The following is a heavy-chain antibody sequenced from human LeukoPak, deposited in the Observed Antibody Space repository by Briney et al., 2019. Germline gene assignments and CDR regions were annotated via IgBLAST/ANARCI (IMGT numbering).Heavy chain of an antibody. CDR3: ARDYDYVWGSYPLRWFDP. J-gene: IGHJ5*02. CDR1: GYTLTELS. Sequence: ASVKVSCKVSGYTLTELSMHWVRQAPGKGLEWMGGFDPEVGKTIYAQKFQGRVTMTRDTSISTAYMELSRLRSDDTAVYYCARDYDYVWGSYPLRWFDPWGQGTLVTVSS. CDR2: FDPEVGKT. D-gene: IGHD3-16*02. V-gene: IGHV1-24*01.